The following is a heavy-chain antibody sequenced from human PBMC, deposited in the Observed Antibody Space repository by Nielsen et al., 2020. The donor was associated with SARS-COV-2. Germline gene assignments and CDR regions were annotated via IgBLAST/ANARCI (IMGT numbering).Heavy chain of an antibody. D-gene: IGHD5-12*01. CDR1: GFTFSSYS. Sequence: LSLTCAASGFTFSSYSMNWVRQAPGKGLEWVSSISSSSSYIYYADSVKGRFTISRDNAKNTLYLQMNSLRAEDTAVYYCARFSSGYARDWGQGTLVTVSS. CDR2: ISSSSSYI. J-gene: IGHJ4*02. CDR3: ARFSSGYARD. V-gene: IGHV3-21*01.